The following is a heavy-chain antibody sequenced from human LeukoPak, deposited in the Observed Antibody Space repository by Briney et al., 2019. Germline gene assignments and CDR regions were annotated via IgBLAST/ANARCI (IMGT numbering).Heavy chain of an antibody. D-gene: IGHD1-26*01. J-gene: IGHJ5*02. CDR3: ARSRAFNSGAFDP. Sequence: GGSLRLSCAASGFTFSSYAMHWVRQAPGKGLEWVAVISYDGSNKYYADSVKGRFTISRDNSKNTLYLQVNSLRAEDTAVYYCARSRAFNSGAFDPWGQGSLVTVSS. V-gene: IGHV3-30-3*01. CDR1: GFTFSSYA. CDR2: ISYDGSNK.